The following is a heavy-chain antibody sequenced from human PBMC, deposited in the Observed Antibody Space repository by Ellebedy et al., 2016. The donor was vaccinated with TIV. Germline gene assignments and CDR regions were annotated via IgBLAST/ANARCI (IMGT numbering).Heavy chain of an antibody. CDR3: TRDPDGDYDFDY. Sequence: PGGSLRLSCAASGFIFSDFGMSWVRQAPGKGLEWVSHVSSGEAKSYADPVKGRFTISRDNAKNSLYLQMNSLRAEDTAVYYCTRDPDGDYDFDYWGQGTLVIVSS. V-gene: IGHV3-69-1*01. CDR1: GFIFSDFG. D-gene: IGHD4-17*01. J-gene: IGHJ4*01. CDR2: VSSGEAK.